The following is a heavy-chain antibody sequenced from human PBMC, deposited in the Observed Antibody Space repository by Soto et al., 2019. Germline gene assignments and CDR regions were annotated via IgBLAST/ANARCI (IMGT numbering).Heavy chain of an antibody. D-gene: IGHD6-19*01. CDR3: AKDLYSGWRSCGD. CDR1: GFTFSTYA. Sequence: EVQLLESGGDLVQPGGSLRLSCAASGFTFSTYAMTWVRQAPGKGLEWVSAILGGGVFTYYADSVKGRFTISRDNSKNKLYLQMDSLRAEDTAVYFCAKDLYSGWRSCGDWGQGTLVTVSS. V-gene: IGHV3-23*01. J-gene: IGHJ4*02. CDR2: ILGGGVFT.